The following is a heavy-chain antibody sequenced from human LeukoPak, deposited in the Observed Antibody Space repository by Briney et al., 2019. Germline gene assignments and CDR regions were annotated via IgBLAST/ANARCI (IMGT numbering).Heavy chain of an antibody. V-gene: IGHV3-74*01. D-gene: IGHD6-13*01. CDR1: GFTFSSYW. Sequence: GGSLRLSCAASGFTFSSYWMHWVRQAPGKGLVWVSRINSDGSSTSYADSVKGRFTISRDNAKNTLYPQMNSLRAEDTAVYSCAKTKGYPYYFDYWGQGILVTVSS. CDR3: AKTKGYPYYFDY. CDR2: INSDGSST. J-gene: IGHJ4*02.